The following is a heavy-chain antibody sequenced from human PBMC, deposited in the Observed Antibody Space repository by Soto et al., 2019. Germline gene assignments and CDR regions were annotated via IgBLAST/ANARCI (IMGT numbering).Heavy chain of an antibody. CDR3: AKDWQQQEAQFDF. CDR2: ISDNGATA. D-gene: IGHD6-13*01. Sequence: VQLLESGGGLVWPGGSLRLSCAASGLTFSNYAMSWVRQATGKGLEWVSAISDNGATAWYADSVRGRFTISRDNFKNTLYLQMNSLRAEDTAVYYCAKDWQQQEAQFDFWGQGTLVTVSS. V-gene: IGHV3-23*01. J-gene: IGHJ4*02. CDR1: GLTFSNYA.